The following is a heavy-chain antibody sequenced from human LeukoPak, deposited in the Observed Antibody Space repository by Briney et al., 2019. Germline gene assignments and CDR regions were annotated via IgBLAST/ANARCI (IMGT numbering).Heavy chain of an antibody. V-gene: IGHV3-48*03. D-gene: IGHD6-13*01. CDR1: GFTFSSYE. CDR2: ISSSGSTI. CDR3: GRGDYSSSWYLDH. J-gene: IGHJ4*02. Sequence: GGSLRLSCAASGFTFSSYEMNWVRQAPGKGLEWVSYISSSGSTIYYADSVKGRFTISRDNAMNSLYLQMNSLRAEDTAVYYCGRGDYSSSWYLDHWGQGTLVTVSS.